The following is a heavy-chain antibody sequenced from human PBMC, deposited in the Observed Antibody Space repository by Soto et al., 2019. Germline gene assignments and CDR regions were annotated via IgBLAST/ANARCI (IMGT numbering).Heavy chain of an antibody. CDR2: IYYSGST. D-gene: IGHD5-12*01. CDR3: ARDRGRDGYNYPNAYYYYGMDV. V-gene: IGHV4-59*01. Sequence: PSETLSLTCTVSGGSISSYYWSWIRQPPGKGLEWIGYIYYSGSTNYNPSLKSRVTISVDTSKNQFSLKLSSVTAADTAVYYCARDRGRDGYNYPNAYYYYGMDVWGQGTTVTVSS. CDR1: GGSISSYY. J-gene: IGHJ6*02.